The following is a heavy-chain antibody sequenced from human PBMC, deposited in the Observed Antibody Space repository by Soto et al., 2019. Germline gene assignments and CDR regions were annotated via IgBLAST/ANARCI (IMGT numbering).Heavy chain of an antibody. Sequence: QVQLVQSGAEVKKPGSSVKVSCKASGGTFSSYAISWGGQAPGQGLEWMGGIIPISGTANYAQKFQGRVTITADESTSTAYMELSSLRSEDTAVYYCARSQGSSTSLEIYYYYYYGMDVWGQGTTVTVSS. V-gene: IGHV1-69*01. D-gene: IGHD2-2*01. CDR3: ARSQGSSTSLEIYYYYYYGMDV. J-gene: IGHJ6*02. CDR1: GGTFSSYA. CDR2: IIPISGTA.